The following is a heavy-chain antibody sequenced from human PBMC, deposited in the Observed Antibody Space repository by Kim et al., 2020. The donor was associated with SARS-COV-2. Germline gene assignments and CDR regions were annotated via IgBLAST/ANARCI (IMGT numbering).Heavy chain of an antibody. CDR2: ISGSGGST. D-gene: IGHD4-4*01. J-gene: IGHJ4*02. Sequence: GGSLRLSCAASGFTFRSYAMSWVRQAPGKGLEWVSAISGSGGSTYYEDSVKGRFTISRDNSKNTLYLQMNSLRAEDTAVYYCAKLGPRTYSNKKFDYWGQGTLVTVSS. V-gene: IGHV3-23*01. CDR3: AKLGPRTYSNKKFDY. CDR1: GFTFRSYA.